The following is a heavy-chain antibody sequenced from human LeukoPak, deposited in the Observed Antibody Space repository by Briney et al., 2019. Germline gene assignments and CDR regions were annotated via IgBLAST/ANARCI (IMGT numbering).Heavy chain of an antibody. CDR1: GFTFSSYG. V-gene: IGHV3-30*18. CDR2: ISYDGSNK. D-gene: IGHD2-2*01. J-gene: IGHJ3*02. Sequence: GGALRLSCAASGFTFSSYGMRWVRQAPGKGLEWVAVISYDGSNKYYADSVKGRFTISRDNSKNTLYLQMNSLRAEDTAVYYCAKDRCGSSTSCYVGAFDIWGQGTMVTVSS. CDR3: AKDRCGSSTSCYVGAFDI.